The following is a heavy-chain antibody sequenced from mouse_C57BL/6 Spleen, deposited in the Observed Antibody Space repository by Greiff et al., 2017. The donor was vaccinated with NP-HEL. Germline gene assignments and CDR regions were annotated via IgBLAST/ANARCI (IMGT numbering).Heavy chain of an antibody. CDR2: IYPRSGNT. CDR1: GYTFTSYG. CDR3: ARLRAAQAPSWFAY. Sequence: QVQLKQSGAELARPGASVKLSCKASGYTFTSYGISWVKQRTGQGLEWIGEIYPRSGNTYYNEKFKGKATLTADKSSSTAYMELRSLTSEDSAVYFCARLRAAQAPSWFAYWGQGTLVTVSA. D-gene: IGHD3-2*02. J-gene: IGHJ3*01. V-gene: IGHV1-81*01.